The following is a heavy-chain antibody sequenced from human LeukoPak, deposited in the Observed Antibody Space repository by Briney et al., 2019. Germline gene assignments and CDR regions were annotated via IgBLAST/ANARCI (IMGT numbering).Heavy chain of an antibody. D-gene: IGHD1-26*01. J-gene: IGHJ5*02. CDR2: ISAYNGNT. CDR3: ARDQEPWELMIRTFDP. Sequence: ASVKVSCKASGYTFTSYGISWVRQAPGQGLEWMGWISAYNGNTNYAQKFQGRVTMTTDTSTSTAYMELRSLRSDDTAVYYCARDQEPWELMIRTFDPWGQGTLVTVSS. CDR1: GYTFTSYG. V-gene: IGHV1-18*01.